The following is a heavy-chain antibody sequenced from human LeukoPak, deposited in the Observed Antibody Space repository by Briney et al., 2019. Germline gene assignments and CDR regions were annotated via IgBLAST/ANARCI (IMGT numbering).Heavy chain of an antibody. CDR3: ARAAESEYYYYYGMDV. D-gene: IGHD2/OR15-2a*01. CDR2: TYYRSKLYN. V-gene: IGHV6-1*01. Sequence: SQTLSLTCALSGDSVSSNSAAWNWIRQSPSRGLEWLGRTYYRSKLYNDYAVSVKSRITINPDTSKNKFSLQLNSVTPEDTPLYYCARAAESEYYYYYGMDVWGQGTTVTVSS. J-gene: IGHJ6*02. CDR1: GDSVSSNSAA.